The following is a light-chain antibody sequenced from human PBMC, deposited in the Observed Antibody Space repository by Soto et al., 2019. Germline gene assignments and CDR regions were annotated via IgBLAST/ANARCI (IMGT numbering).Light chain of an antibody. CDR2: DAS. Sequence: EIVLTQSPGTLSLSPGERATLSCRASQSVSNSYLAWYQQKPGQAPRLLIYDASNRATGIPARFSGSGSGTDFTLTISNLEPEDFAVYYCQQHSHWPPWTFGQGTKVDIK. J-gene: IGKJ1*01. CDR1: QSVSNSY. CDR3: QQHSHWPPWT. V-gene: IGKV3-11*01.